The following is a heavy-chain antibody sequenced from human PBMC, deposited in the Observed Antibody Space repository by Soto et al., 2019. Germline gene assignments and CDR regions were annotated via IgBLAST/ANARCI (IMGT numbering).Heavy chain of an antibody. V-gene: IGHV1-18*01. CDR2: ISAYNGNT. CDR3: ARDQRGSGWYFYFTPFDY. J-gene: IGHJ4*02. CDR1: GYTFTSYG. Sequence: ASVKVSCKASGYTFTSYGISWVRQAPGQGLEWMGWISAYNGNTNYAQKLQGRVTMTTDTSTSTAYMELRSLRSDDTAVYYCARDQRGSGWYFYFTPFDYWGQGTLVTVSS. D-gene: IGHD6-19*01.